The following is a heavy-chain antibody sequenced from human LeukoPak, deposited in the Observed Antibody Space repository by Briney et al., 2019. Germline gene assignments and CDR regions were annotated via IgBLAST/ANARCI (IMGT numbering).Heavy chain of an antibody. J-gene: IGHJ3*02. D-gene: IGHD6-13*01. CDR3: ARDRASSWYSYAFDI. V-gene: IGHV1-3*01. CDR1: GYTFTSYA. CDR2: INAGNGNT. Sequence: ASVKVSCKASGYTFTSYAMHWVRQAPGQRLEWMGWINAGNGNTKYSQKSQGRVTITRDTSASTAYMELSSLRSEDTAVYYCARDRASSWYSYAFDIWGQGTMVTVSS.